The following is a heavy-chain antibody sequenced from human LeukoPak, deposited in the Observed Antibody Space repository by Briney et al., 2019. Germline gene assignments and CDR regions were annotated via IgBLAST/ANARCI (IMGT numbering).Heavy chain of an antibody. V-gene: IGHV1-69*13. D-gene: IGHD3-3*01. Sequence: SVKVSCKASGGTFSSYAISWVRQAPGQGLEWMGGIIPIFGTANYAQKFQGRVTITADESTSTAYMELSSLRSEDTAVYYCARSLRFLEWFPNFDYWAREPWSPSPQ. CDR3: ARSLRFLEWFPNFDY. J-gene: IGHJ4*02. CDR2: IIPIFGTA. CDR1: GGTFSSYA.